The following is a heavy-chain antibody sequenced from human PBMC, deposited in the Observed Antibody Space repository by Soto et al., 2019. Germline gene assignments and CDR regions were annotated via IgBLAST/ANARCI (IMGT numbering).Heavy chain of an antibody. J-gene: IGHJ4*02. CDR1: GGSISSGGYF. V-gene: IGHV4-31*03. D-gene: IGHD1-1*01. CDR3: ARGVLY. CDR2: IFYSGTT. Sequence: QVQLQESGPGLVKPSQTLSLTCTVSGGSISSGGYFWSWLRQTPGMGLEWIGNIFYSGTTYYNPSLKIRVTISVDTSKNQFSLKLRSVTAADTAVYFCARGVLYWGQGTLVTVSS.